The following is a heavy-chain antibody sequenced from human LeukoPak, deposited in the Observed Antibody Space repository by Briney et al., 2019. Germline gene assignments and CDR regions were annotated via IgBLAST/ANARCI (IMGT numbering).Heavy chain of an antibody. J-gene: IGHJ1*01. V-gene: IGHV1-69*01. Sequence: ASVKVSCKASGGIFSSYAISWVRQAPGQGLEWMGGIIPIFGTANYAQKFQGRVTITADESTSTAYMELSSLRSEDTAVYYCARAGIAVAGTSLYFQHWGQGTLVTVSS. CDR2: IIPIFGTA. CDR1: GGIFSSYA. D-gene: IGHD6-19*01. CDR3: ARAGIAVAGTSLYFQH.